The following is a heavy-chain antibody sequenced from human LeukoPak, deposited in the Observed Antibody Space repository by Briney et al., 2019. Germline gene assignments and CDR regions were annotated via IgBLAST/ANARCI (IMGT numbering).Heavy chain of an antibody. D-gene: IGHD1-7*01. CDR3: ARWEIRGTAHQLDY. CDR2: IQSDGNEK. CDR1: GFTFRDYW. Sequence: GGSLRLSCGASGFTFRDYWMSWVRQAPGKGLEWVANIQSDGNEKNYIDSVQGRFTISRDNAKTSLYLQMNSLRAEDTAVYYCARWEIRGTAHQLDYWGQGTLVTVSS. V-gene: IGHV3-7*01. J-gene: IGHJ4*02.